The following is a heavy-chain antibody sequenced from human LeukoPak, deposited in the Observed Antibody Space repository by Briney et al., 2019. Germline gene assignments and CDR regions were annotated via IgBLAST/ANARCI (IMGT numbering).Heavy chain of an antibody. V-gene: IGHV3-73*01. J-gene: IGHJ4*02. CDR3: TSGTYGDHDY. Sequence: GGSLRLSCAASGFTFSSSAMHWVRQASGKGLEWVGRIRSKANSYATAYAASVKGRFTISRDDSKNTAYLQMNSLKTEDTAVYYCTSGTYGDHDYWGQGTLVTVSS. CDR2: IRSKANSYAT. CDR1: GFTFSSSA. D-gene: IGHD1-26*01.